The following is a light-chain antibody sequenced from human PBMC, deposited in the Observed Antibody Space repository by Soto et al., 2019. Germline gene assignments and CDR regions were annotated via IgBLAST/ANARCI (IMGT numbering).Light chain of an antibody. J-gene: IGKJ1*01. CDR1: QSVSSK. V-gene: IGKV3-20*01. CDR2: GAS. CDR3: QQCGGSPT. Sequence: EMVFTQSPATLSVSPGERATVSCRASQSVSSKLAWYQQKPGQAPRRLIYGASSRTTGMPDRFSGSGSGTDFTLTISRREPEDFAMYYCQQCGGSPTFGQGTKVDIK.